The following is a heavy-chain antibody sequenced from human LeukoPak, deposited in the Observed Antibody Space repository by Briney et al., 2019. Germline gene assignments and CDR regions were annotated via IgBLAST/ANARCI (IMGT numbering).Heavy chain of an antibody. D-gene: IGHD2-21*02. J-gene: IGHJ4*02. CDR1: GFTFSSYD. V-gene: IGHV3-13*01. CDR2: IGTAGDT. CDR3: ARAHCGGGCYENYYFDY. Sequence: GGSLRLSCAASGFTFSSYDMHWVRQATGKGLEWVSAIGTAGDTYYPGSVKGRFTISRENAKNSLYLQMNSLRAGDTAVYYCARAHCGGGCYENYYFDYWGQGTLVTVSS.